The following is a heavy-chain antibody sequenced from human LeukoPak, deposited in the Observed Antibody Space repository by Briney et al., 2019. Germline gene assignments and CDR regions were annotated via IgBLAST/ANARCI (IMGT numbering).Heavy chain of an antibody. D-gene: IGHD3-10*01. CDR1: SGSLTNYY. CDR3: ARGALLWFGDRMEYYFDY. CDR2: IYYSGNT. V-gene: IGHV4-59*01. J-gene: IGHJ4*02. Sequence: SETLSLTCTVSSGSLTNYYWSWIRQPPGKGLEWIGFIYYSGNTNYNPSLKSRLTISVDTSKNQFSLKLSSMTAADTAVYYCARGALLWFGDRMEYYFDYWGQGTLLTVSS.